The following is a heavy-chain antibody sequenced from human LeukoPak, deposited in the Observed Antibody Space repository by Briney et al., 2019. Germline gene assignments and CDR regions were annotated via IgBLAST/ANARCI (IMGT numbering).Heavy chain of an antibody. Sequence: ASVKVSCKASGYTFTAYYMHWVRQAPGQGPEWMVWINPNSGGTDYAQKFQGRVTMTRDTSISTAYMELSSLTSDDTAVYYCARDGIYSRNFDAFDIWGQGTMVTVSS. V-gene: IGHV1-2*02. CDR2: INPNSGGT. CDR1: GYTFTAYY. CDR3: ARDGIYSRNFDAFDI. D-gene: IGHD6-13*01. J-gene: IGHJ3*02.